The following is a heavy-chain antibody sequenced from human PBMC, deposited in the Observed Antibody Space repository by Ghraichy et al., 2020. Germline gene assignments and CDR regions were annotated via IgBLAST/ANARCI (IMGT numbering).Heavy chain of an antibody. J-gene: IGHJ6*03. CDR3: ASEYRSSYYYYMDV. CDR2: IIPIFGTA. V-gene: IGHV1-69*06. Sequence: SVKVSCKASGGTFSSYAISWVRQAPGQGLEWMGGIIPIFGTANYAQKFQGRVTITADKSTSTAYMELSSLRSEDTAVYYCASEYRSSYYYYMDVWGKGTTVTVSS. CDR1: GGTFSSYA. D-gene: IGHD6-6*01.